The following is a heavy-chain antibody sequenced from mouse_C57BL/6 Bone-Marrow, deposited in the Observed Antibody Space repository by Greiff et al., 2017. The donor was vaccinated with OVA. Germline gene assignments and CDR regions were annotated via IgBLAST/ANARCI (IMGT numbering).Heavy chain of an antibody. CDR3: AAYSNYDWYFDV. D-gene: IGHD2-5*01. CDR1: GYTFTSYW. J-gene: IGHJ1*03. CDR2: IDPSDSYT. V-gene: IGHV1-59*01. Sequence: VQLQQPGAELVRPGTSVKLSCKASGYTFTSYWMHWVKQRPGQGLEWIGVIDPSDSYTNYNQKFKGKATLTVDTSSSTAYMQLSSLTSEDSAVYYCAAYSNYDWYFDVWGTGTTVTVSS.